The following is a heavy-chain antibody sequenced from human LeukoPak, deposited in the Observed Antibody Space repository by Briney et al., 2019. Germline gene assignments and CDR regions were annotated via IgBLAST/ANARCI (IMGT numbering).Heavy chain of an antibody. CDR3: ARVVFGGSYPLDAFDI. Sequence: PGGSLRLSCAASGFTFSSYWMSWVRQAPGKGLEWVSSISSSSSYIYYADSVKGRFTISRDNAKNSLYLQMNSLRAEDTAVYYCARVVFGGSYPLDAFDIWGQGTMVTVSS. J-gene: IGHJ3*02. V-gene: IGHV3-21*01. CDR1: GFTFSSYW. CDR2: ISSSSSYI. D-gene: IGHD1-26*01.